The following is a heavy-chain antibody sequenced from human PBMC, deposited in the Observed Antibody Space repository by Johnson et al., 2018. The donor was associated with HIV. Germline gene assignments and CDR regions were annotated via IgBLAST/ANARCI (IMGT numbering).Heavy chain of an antibody. Sequence: MLLVESGGGLVQPGGSLRLSCAASGFTFSSHDLHCVRHATGNGLERVSATHSGGSIYYADSVKGRSSIPRDNSKNKLYLQMNSLKTEDTAVYYCTTLGYCSGGSCYSGRGFDIWGQGTMVTVSS. CDR2: THSGGSI. J-gene: IGHJ3*02. CDR1: GFTFSSHD. D-gene: IGHD2-15*01. CDR3: TTLGYCSGGSCYSGRGFDI. V-gene: IGHV3-66*01.